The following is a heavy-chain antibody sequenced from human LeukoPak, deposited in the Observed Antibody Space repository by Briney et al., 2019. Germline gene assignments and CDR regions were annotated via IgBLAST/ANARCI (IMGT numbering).Heavy chain of an antibody. CDR2: VNSDGSSA. V-gene: IGHV3-74*01. J-gene: IGHJ6*02. CDR1: GFIFSSYW. Sequence: GGSLRLSCAASGFIFSSYWMLWVRQAPGKGPVWVSRVNSDGSSATYADSVRGRFTISRGNANNTLYLQMNSLRAEDTAVYYCARARNYYYGMDVWGQGTTVTVSS. CDR3: ARARNYYYGMDV.